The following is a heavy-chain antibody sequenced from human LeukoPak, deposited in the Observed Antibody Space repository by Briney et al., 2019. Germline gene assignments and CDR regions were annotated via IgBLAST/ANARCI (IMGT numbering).Heavy chain of an antibody. Sequence: PGGSLRLPCAASGFTLSGSWMSWVRQAPGKGLEWVANIKHDGSETDYVDSVKGRFTISRDNAKNSLYLQMNNLRAEDTAVYYCARDPRYCSSIICSQPFDYWGQGTLVAVSS. CDR1: GFTLSGSW. CDR2: IKHDGSET. D-gene: IGHD2-2*01. J-gene: IGHJ4*02. V-gene: IGHV3-7*01. CDR3: ARDPRYCSSIICSQPFDY.